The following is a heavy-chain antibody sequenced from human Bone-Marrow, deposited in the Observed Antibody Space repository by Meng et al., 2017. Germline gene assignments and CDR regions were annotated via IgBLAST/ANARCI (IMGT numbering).Heavy chain of an antibody. J-gene: IGHJ5*02. V-gene: IGHV3-21*01. Sequence: GGSLRLSCAASGFTFSSYSMNWVRQAPGKGLEWVSSISSSSSYIYYADSLKGRFTISRDNAKNSLYLQMNSLRAEDTAVYYCARETPSNRDYGINWFDPWGQGTLVTVSS. D-gene: IGHD4-17*01. CDR3: ARETPSNRDYGINWFDP. CDR1: GFTFSSYS. CDR2: ISSSSSYI.